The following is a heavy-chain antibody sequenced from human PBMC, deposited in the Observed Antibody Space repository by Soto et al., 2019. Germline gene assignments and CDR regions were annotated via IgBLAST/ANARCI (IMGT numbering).Heavy chain of an antibody. Sequence: QVQLQDSDPGLVKPSGTLSLTCAVSGASISGSNWWSWVRQPPGKGLEWIEEIFHTGTANYNPSLKSRVTISVDNSKNQFSLNLFSVTAADTAVYYCARVGPGATTVTTGAAFDIWGQGTMVTVSS. CDR2: IFHTGTA. D-gene: IGHD4-17*01. J-gene: IGHJ3*02. V-gene: IGHV4-4*02. CDR3: ARVGPGATTVTTGAAFDI. CDR1: GASISGSNW.